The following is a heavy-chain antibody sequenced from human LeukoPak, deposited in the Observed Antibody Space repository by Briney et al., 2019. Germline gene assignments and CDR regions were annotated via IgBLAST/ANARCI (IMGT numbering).Heavy chain of an antibody. D-gene: IGHD5-18*01. CDR3: ARVLDTSYYYYMDV. CDR2: INHSGST. V-gene: IGHV4-34*01. J-gene: IGHJ6*03. CDR1: GGSFSGYY. Sequence: PSETLSLTCAVYGGSFSGYYWSWIRQPPGKGLEWIGEINHSGSTNYNPSLKSRVTISVDTSKNQFSLKLSSVTAADTAVYYCARVLDTSYYYYMDVWGKGTTVTISS.